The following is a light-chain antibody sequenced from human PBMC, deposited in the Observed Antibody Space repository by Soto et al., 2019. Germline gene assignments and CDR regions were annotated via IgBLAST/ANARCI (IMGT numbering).Light chain of an antibody. CDR1: QGISRW. J-gene: IGKJ2*01. V-gene: IGKV1-5*01. CDR3: QQYNTYVYT. CDR2: DAS. Sequence: DIQMTQSPSTLSASVGDRVTITCRASQGISRWLAWYQKKPGKAPKLLIYDASSLESRVPSRFSGSGSGTEFTLTISGLRPDDFATYYCQQYNTYVYTFGQGTKLEIK.